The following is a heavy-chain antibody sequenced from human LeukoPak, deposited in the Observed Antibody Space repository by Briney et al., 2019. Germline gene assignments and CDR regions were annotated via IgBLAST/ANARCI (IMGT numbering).Heavy chain of an antibody. D-gene: IGHD3-10*01. CDR1: GFTFSSYA. CDR2: ISGSGGST. J-gene: IGHJ4*02. CDR3: AGSVVRGGFFDY. Sequence: GGSLRLSCAASGFTFSSYAMSWVRQAPGKGLEWVSAISGSGGSTYYADSVKGRFTISRDNAKNSLYLQMNSLRAEDTAVYYCAGSVVRGGFFDYWGQGTLVSVSS. V-gene: IGHV3-23*01.